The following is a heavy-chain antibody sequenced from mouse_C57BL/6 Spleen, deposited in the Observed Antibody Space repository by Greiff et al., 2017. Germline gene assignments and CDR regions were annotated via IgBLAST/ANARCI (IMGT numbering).Heavy chain of an antibody. V-gene: IGHV1-18*01. Sequence: VQLQQSGPELVKPGASVKIPCKASGYTFTDYNMDWVKQSHGKSLEWIGDINPNNGGTIYNQKFKGKATLTVDKSSSTAYMELRSLTSEDTAVYDCARRRNWVYYAMDYWGQGTSVTVSS. CDR3: ARRRNWVYYAMDY. CDR1: GYTFTDYN. CDR2: INPNNGGT. D-gene: IGHD4-1*01. J-gene: IGHJ4*01.